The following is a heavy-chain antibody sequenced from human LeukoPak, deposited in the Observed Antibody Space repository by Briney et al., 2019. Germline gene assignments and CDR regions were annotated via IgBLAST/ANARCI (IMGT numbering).Heavy chain of an antibody. V-gene: IGHV3-23*01. Sequence: PGGSLRPSCAASGFTFSSYAMSWVRQAPGKGLEWVSGISGSGGSTYYADSVKGRFTISRDNSKNTLNLQMNSLRAEDTALYYCAKHDRRSVAGSVGVDYWGQGTLVAVSS. CDR2: ISGSGGST. CDR3: AKHDRRSVAGSVGVDY. D-gene: IGHD6-19*01. CDR1: GFTFSSYA. J-gene: IGHJ4*02.